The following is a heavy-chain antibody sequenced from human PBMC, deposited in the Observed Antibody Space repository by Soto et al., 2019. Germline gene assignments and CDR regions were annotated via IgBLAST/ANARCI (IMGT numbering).Heavy chain of an antibody. D-gene: IGHD3-10*01. CDR3: ARLVYDTRLNYMHFDF. CDR1: GVSISSGNW. J-gene: IGHJ4*02. CDR2: IFHDGTA. V-gene: IGHV4-4*02. Sequence: SETLSLTCAVSGVSISSGNWWTWVRQSPQRGLEYIGEIFHDGTANYYPSFERRVAISVDTSKNQFSLKLTSVTAADTAIYFCARLVYDTRLNYMHFDFWGQGAPVPVYS.